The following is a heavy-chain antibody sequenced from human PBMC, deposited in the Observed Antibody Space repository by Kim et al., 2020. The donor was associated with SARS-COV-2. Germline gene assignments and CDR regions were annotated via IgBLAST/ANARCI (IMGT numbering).Heavy chain of an antibody. CDR3: ATSSIFGVVMGDEWGWFDP. D-gene: IGHD3-3*01. V-gene: IGHV5-10-1*01. CDR1: GYSFTSYW. J-gene: IGHJ5*02. CDR2: IDPSVSYT. Sequence: GESLKISCKGSGYSFTSYWISWVRQMPGKGLEWMGRIDPSVSYTNYSPSFQGHVTISADKSISTAYLQWSSLKASDTAMYYCATSSIFGVVMGDEWGWFDPWGQGTLVTVSS.